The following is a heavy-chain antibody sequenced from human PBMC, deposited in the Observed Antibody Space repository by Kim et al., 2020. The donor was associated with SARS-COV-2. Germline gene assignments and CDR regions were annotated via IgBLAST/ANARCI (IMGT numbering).Heavy chain of an antibody. J-gene: IGHJ5*02. Sequence: SVKVSCKASGGTFSSYAISWVRQAPGQGLEWMGGIIPIFGTANYAQKFQGRVTITADESTSTAYMELSSLRSEDTAVYYCARRDYYGSGPNWFDPWGQGTLVTVSS. CDR3: ARRDYYGSGPNWFDP. D-gene: IGHD3-10*01. V-gene: IGHV1-69*13. CDR1: GGTFSSYA. CDR2: IIPIFGTA.